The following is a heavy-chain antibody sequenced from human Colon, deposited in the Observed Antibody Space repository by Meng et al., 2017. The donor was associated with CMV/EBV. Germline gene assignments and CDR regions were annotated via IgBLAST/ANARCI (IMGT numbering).Heavy chain of an antibody. D-gene: IGHD3-10*01. Sequence: GESLKISCAASGFSFSSYAMAWVRQAPGKGLEWVSAISGNAGTTYYADSVKGRFTLFRDNSKKSLYLQMNSLRAEDTAVYYCAKENTYVYGSGSATDYWGQGTMVTVSS. V-gene: IGHV3-23*01. CDR1: GFSFSSYA. J-gene: IGHJ4*03. CDR2: ISGNAGTT. CDR3: AKENTYVYGSGSATDY.